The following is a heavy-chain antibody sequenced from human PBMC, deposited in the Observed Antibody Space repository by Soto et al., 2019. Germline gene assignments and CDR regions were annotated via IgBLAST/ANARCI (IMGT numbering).Heavy chain of an antibody. Sequence: QVQLVESGGGVVQPGRSLRLSCAASGFTFSSYAMHWVRQAPGKGLEWVAVISYDGSNKYYADSVKGRFTISRDNSKNTLYLQMNSLRAEDTAVYYCARGVRSWATVTIDYWGQGTLVTVSS. CDR2: ISYDGSNK. J-gene: IGHJ4*02. CDR1: GFTFSSYA. D-gene: IGHD4-17*01. V-gene: IGHV3-30-3*01. CDR3: ARGVRSWATVTIDY.